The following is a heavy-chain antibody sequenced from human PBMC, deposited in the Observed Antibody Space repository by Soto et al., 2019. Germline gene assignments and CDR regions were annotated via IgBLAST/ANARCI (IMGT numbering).Heavy chain of an antibody. CDR1: GFSFSNYN. D-gene: IGHD3-3*01. V-gene: IGHV3-48*02. CDR3: ARDFGHGYYLDY. CDR2: ITDSSDTV. Sequence: GGSLRLSCVASGFSFSNYNINWVRQAPGKGLEWVSYITDSSDTVHYADSVRGRITISRDNAESSLYLQMNSLRDEDTAVYFCARDFGHGYYLDYWGRGTLVTVSS. J-gene: IGHJ4*02.